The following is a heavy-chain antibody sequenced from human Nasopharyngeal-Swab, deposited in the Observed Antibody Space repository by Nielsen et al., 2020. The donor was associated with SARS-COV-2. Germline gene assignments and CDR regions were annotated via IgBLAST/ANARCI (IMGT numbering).Heavy chain of an antibody. V-gene: IGHV1-8*01. D-gene: IGHD3/OR15-3a*01. Sequence: WVRQAPGQGLEWMGWMNPNSGNTGYAQKFQGRVTMTRNTSISTAYMELSSLRSEDTAVYYCARGWTKFDPWGQGTLVTVSS. J-gene: IGHJ5*02. CDR2: MNPNSGNT. CDR3: ARGWTKFDP.